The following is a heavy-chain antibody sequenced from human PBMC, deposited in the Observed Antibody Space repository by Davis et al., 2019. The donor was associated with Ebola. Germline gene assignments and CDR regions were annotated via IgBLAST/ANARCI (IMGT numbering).Heavy chain of an antibody. CDR3: ARFPRVLSAAAGDIRLPYYYYGMDV. Sequence: PSETLSLTCAVYGGSFTAYYWSWIRQPPGKGLEWIGEINHSGSTNYNPSLKSRVTISVDTSKNQFSLKLSSVTAADTAVYYCARFPRVLSAAAGDIRLPYYYYGMDVWGQGTTVTVSS. CDR1: GGSFTAYY. V-gene: IGHV4-34*01. J-gene: IGHJ6*02. CDR2: INHSGST. D-gene: IGHD6-13*01.